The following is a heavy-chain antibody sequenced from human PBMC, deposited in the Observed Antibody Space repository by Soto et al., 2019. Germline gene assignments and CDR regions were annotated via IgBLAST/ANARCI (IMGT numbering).Heavy chain of an antibody. J-gene: IGHJ4*02. Sequence: QVQLQESGPGLVKPSETLSLTCTVSGGSISSYYWSWIRQPPGKGLEWIGYIYYSGSTNYNPSLTSRVPISVDTSKNQFSLKLSSVTAADTAVYYCARHDILTGAFDYWGQGTLVTVSS. V-gene: IGHV4-59*08. D-gene: IGHD3-9*01. CDR1: GGSISSYY. CDR2: IYYSGST. CDR3: ARHDILTGAFDY.